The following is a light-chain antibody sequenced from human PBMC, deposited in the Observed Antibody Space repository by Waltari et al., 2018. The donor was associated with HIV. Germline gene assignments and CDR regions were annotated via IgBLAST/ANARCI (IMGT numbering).Light chain of an antibody. CDR3: QSYDITLSASVV. V-gene: IGLV1-40*01. CDR2: GNK. J-gene: IGLJ2*01. CDR1: TSNIGADYD. Sequence: QSVLTQPPSVSGAPGQRVTISCTGSTSNIGADYDVHWYQQIPGTAPKLLISGNKNRPSWVPERFSASNSGTSSSLAITGLQAEDEADYFGQSYDITLSASVVFGGGTKLTVL.